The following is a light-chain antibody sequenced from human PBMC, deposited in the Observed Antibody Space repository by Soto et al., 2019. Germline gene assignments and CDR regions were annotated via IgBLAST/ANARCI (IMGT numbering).Light chain of an antibody. Sequence: DIQMTQSPSSLSASLGDRVTITCQASQAISKYLHWYHQRPGKAPILVIYDASNLEAGAPSRFSGGGSGTSVTLTISSLQPEYIGTYFCQQYNNLPYTFGQGTKLDIK. J-gene: IGKJ2*01. CDR1: QAISKY. CDR2: DAS. V-gene: IGKV1-33*01. CDR3: QQYNNLPYT.